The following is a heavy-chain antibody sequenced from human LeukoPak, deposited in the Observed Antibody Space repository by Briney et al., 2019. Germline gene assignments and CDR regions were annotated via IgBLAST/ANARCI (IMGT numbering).Heavy chain of an antibody. D-gene: IGHD3-22*01. J-gene: IGHJ4*02. CDR1: GYTFTGYY. Sequence: ASVKVSRKASGYTFTGYYMHWVRQAPGQGLEWMGRINPNSGGTNYAQKFQGRVTMTRDTSISTAYMELSRLRSDDTAVYYCARNYYDSSGYYTDYWGQGTLVTVSS. CDR2: INPNSGGT. V-gene: IGHV1-2*06. CDR3: ARNYYDSSGYYTDY.